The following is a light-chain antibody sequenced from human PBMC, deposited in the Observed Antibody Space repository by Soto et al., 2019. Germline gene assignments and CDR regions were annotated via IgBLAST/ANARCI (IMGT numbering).Light chain of an antibody. Sequence: EIVLTQSPATLSLSPGERATLFCRVGQSVTSSYLAWYQQKPGLAPRLLIYDASSRATGIPDRFSGSGSGTDFTLTISRLEPEDFAVYYCQQYGSSPSTFGGGTKVDIK. V-gene: IGKV3D-20*01. CDR3: QQYGSSPST. CDR2: DAS. CDR1: QSVTSSY. J-gene: IGKJ4*01.